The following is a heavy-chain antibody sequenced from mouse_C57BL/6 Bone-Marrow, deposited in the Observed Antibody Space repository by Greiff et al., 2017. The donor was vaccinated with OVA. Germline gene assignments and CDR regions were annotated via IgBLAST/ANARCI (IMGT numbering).Heavy chain of an antibody. V-gene: IGHV5-9-1*02. CDR2: ISSGGDYI. J-gene: IGHJ1*03. D-gene: IGHD1-1*01. CDR1: GFTFSSYA. Sequence: EVKVVESGEGLVKPGGSLKLSCAASGFTFSSYAMSWVRQTPEKRLEWVAYISSGGDYIYYADTVKGRFTISRDNARNTLYLQMSSLKSEDTAMYYCTRLYYYGSSYRWYFDVWGTGTTVTVSS. CDR3: TRLYYYGSSYRWYFDV.